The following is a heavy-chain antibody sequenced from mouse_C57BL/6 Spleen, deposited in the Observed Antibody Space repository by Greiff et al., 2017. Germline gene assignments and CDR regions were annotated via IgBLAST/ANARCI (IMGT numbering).Heavy chain of an antibody. J-gene: IGHJ4*01. CDR3: TGDAMDY. CDR1: GFTFSSYA. Sequence: EVMLVESGEGLVKPGGSLKLSCAASGFTFSSYAMSWVRQTPEQRLEWVAYISRGGDYIYYADTVKNRFTISIDNARNTLYLKMSSLKSEDTDMYYYTGDAMDYWGQGTSVTVSS. V-gene: IGHV5-9-1*02. CDR2: ISRGGDYI.